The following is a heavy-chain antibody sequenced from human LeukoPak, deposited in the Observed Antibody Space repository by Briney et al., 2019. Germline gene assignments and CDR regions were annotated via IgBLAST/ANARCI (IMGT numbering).Heavy chain of an antibody. CDR1: GYTFTSYG. J-gene: IGHJ4*02. D-gene: IGHD2-2*01. Sequence: ASVKVSCKASGYTFTSYGISWVRQAPGQGLEWMGWISAYNGNTNYAQKLQSRVTMTTDTSTSTAYMELRSLRSDDTAVYYCARVFPPYIVVVPAAAVDYWGQGTLVTVSS. V-gene: IGHV1-18*01. CDR2: ISAYNGNT. CDR3: ARVFPPYIVVVPAAAVDY.